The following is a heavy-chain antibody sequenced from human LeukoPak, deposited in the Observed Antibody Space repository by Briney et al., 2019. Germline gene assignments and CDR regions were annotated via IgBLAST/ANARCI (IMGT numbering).Heavy chain of an antibody. J-gene: IGHJ5*02. D-gene: IGHD1-14*01. V-gene: IGHV4-59*12. Sequence: PSETLSLTCTVSGGSISSYYWSWIRQPPGKGLEWIGYIYYSGSTNYNPSLKSRVTISVDTSKNQFSLKLGSVTAADTAVYYCARDIKPYWFDPWGQGTLVTVSS. CDR2: IYYSGST. CDR1: GGSISSYY. CDR3: ARDIKPYWFDP.